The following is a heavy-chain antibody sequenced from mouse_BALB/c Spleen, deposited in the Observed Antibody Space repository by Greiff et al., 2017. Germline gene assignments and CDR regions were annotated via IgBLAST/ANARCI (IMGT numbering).Heavy chain of an antibody. J-gene: IGHJ1*01. D-gene: IGHD4-1*02. CDR1: GFTFSSFG. Sequence: EVKLVESGGGLVQPGGSRKLSCAASGFTFSSFGMHWVRQAPEKGLEWVAYISRGSSTIYYADTVKGRFTISRDNPKNTLFLQMTSLRSEDTAMYYCARATGDWYFDVWGAGTTVTVSS. CDR2: ISRGSSTI. V-gene: IGHV5-17*02. CDR3: ARATGDWYFDV.